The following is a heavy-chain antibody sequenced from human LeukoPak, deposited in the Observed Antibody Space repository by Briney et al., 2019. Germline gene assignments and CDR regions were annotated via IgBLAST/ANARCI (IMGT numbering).Heavy chain of an antibody. Sequence: GASVKVSCKASGYTFTSYGISWVRQAPGQGLEWMGWISAYNGNTNYAQKFRGRVTITADESTSTAYMELSSLRSEDTAVYYCAGGFCSSTSCYRFGSPNWFDPWGQGTLVTVSS. CDR3: AGGFCSSTSCYRFGSPNWFDP. CDR2: ISAYNGNT. D-gene: IGHD2-2*01. CDR1: GYTFTSYG. V-gene: IGHV1-18*01. J-gene: IGHJ5*02.